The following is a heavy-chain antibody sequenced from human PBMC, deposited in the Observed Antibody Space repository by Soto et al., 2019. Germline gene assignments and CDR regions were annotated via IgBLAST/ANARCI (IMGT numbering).Heavy chain of an antibody. D-gene: IGHD3-9*01. CDR2: IYYSGYT. V-gene: IGHV4-39*01. J-gene: IGHJ6*02. Sequence: PSETLSLTCTVSGGSISSSSYYWGWIRQPPGKGLEWIGSIYYSGYTYYNPSLKSRVTISVDTSKNQFSLKLSSVTAADTAVYYCARHNSSYYDILTGYPYYYGMDVWGQGTTVTVSS. CDR1: GGSISSSSYY. CDR3: ARHNSSYYDILTGYPYYYGMDV.